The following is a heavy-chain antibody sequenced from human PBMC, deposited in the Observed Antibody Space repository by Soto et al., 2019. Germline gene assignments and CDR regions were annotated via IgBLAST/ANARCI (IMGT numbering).Heavy chain of an antibody. CDR1: GLTFSSDS. CDR2: ISSSSWNI. CDR3: ARGPSAAAPLSDWYFDL. J-gene: IGHJ2*01. V-gene: IGHV3-48*02. Sequence: PGRSLRLSXAPSGLTFSSDSMNWVRQAPGKGLEWVSYISSSSWNIYYADTVKGRFTISRDNAKNSLYLQMNSLRDEDTAVYYCARGPSAAAPLSDWYFDLWGRGTLVTVSS. D-gene: IGHD2-2*01.